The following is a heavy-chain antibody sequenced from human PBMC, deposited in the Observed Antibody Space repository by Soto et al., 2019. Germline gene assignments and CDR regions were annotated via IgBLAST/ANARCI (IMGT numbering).Heavy chain of an antibody. D-gene: IGHD2-2*01. CDR3: ARHEASLGSTY. CDR1: GYTFTSYW. J-gene: IGHJ4*02. Sequence: GESLKISCKGSGYTFTSYWIGWVRQMPGKGLEWMGIINPGDSDIRYSPSFQGQVTISADKSITTAYLQWSSLKSSVTAMYYCARHEASLGSTYWGQGTLVTVSS. CDR2: INPGDSDI. V-gene: IGHV5-51*01.